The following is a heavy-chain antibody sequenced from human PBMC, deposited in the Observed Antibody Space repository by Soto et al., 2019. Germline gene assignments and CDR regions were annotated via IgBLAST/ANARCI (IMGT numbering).Heavy chain of an antibody. CDR1: GFTFSSYG. CDR3: ANGGRDWGGWYFDL. V-gene: IGHV3-30*18. D-gene: IGHD7-27*01. J-gene: IGHJ2*01. Sequence: QVQLVESGGGVVQPGRSLRLSCAASGFTFSSYGMHWVRQAPGKGLEWVAVISNDGSKQHYADSLKGRFTISRDNSKNTLFLQMNNLRAEDTAVYYCANGGRDWGGWYFDLWGRGTLVTVSS. CDR2: ISNDGSKQ.